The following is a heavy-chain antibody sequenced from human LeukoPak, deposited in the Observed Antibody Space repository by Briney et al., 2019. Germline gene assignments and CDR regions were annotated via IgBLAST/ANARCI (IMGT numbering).Heavy chain of an antibody. J-gene: IGHJ3*02. CDR3: ARVSMVRGVYHDAFDI. V-gene: IGHV1-8*03. CDR1: GYTFTSYD. D-gene: IGHD3-10*01. CDR2: LNPDSGNT. Sequence: ASVKVSCKASGYTFTSYDINWVRQATGQGLERMGWLNPDSGNTGYAQKFQGRVTITRDTSISTAYMELSSLRSEDTAVYYCARVSMVRGVYHDAFDIWGQGTMVTVSS.